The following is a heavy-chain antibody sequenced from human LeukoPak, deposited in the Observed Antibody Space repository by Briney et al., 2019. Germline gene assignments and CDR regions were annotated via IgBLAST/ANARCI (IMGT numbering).Heavy chain of an antibody. J-gene: IGHJ4*02. CDR2: IIPIFGTA. CDR1: GGTFSSYA. Sequence: GASVKVSCKASGGTFSSYAISWVRQAPGQGLEWMGGIIPIFGTANYAQKFQGRVTITADESTSTAYMELSSLRSEDTAVYYCATSRGLLWFGGVNDYWGQGTLVTVSS. CDR3: ATSRGLLWFGGVNDY. V-gene: IGHV1-69*13. D-gene: IGHD3-10*01.